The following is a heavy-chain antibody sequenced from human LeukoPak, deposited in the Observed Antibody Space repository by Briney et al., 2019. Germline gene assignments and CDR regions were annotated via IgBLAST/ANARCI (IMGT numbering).Heavy chain of an antibody. V-gene: IGHV3-7*01. D-gene: IGHD2-21*01. J-gene: IGHJ3*01. CDR2: INRDGSVK. CDR1: GFSFSSYW. CDR3: ARDFSPYCGGDCYFDAFDV. Sequence: GGSLRLSCAASGFSFSSYWMTWVRQAPGKGLEWVSNINRDGSVKNYMDSVKGRFTISRDNAKNSLYLQMNSLRAEDAAVYYCARDFSPYCGGDCYFDAFDVWGQGTMVTVSS.